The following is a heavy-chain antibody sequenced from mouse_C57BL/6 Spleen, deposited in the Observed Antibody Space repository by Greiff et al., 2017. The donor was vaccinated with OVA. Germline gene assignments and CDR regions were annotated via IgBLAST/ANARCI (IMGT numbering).Heavy chain of an antibody. CDR3: ARLYYGSSWYFDV. J-gene: IGHJ1*03. CDR1: GFTFSDYG. D-gene: IGHD1-1*01. Sequence: EVKLMESGGGLVKPGGSLKLSCAASGFTFSDYGMPWVRQAPEKGLEWVAYISSGSSTIYYADTVKGRFTISRDNAKNTLFLQMTSLRSEDTAMYYCARLYYGSSWYFDVWGTGTTVTVSS. CDR2: ISSGSSTI. V-gene: IGHV5-17*01.